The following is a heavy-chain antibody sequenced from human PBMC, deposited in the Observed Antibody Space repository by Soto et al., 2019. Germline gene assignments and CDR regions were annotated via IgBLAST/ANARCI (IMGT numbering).Heavy chain of an antibody. CDR3: ARDSAYSFDY. CDR1: GFTFSSYD. CDR2: IRGSNSAT. J-gene: IGHJ4*02. D-gene: IGHD1-26*01. Sequence: PGGSLRLSCAASGFTFSSYDMNWVRQAPGKGLEWVSNIRGSNSATYYADSVKGRFTISRDNAQNSLYLQMNSLRDEDTAVYYCARDSAYSFDYWGQGTLVTVSS. V-gene: IGHV3-48*02.